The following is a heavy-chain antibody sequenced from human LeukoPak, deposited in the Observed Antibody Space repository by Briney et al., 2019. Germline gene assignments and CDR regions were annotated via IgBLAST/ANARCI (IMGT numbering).Heavy chain of an antibody. J-gene: IGHJ4*02. D-gene: IGHD3-22*01. CDR3: ASGVHDSSGALGD. CDR1: GGTFSRYA. CDR2: IMPIFRTA. Sequence: ASVKVSCKASGGTFSRYAISWVRQAPGQGLEWVGGIMPIFRTANYAQKFQGRVTVTTDESAGIVYMELSSLRSEDTAVYYCASGVHDSSGALGDWGQGTLVTVPS. V-gene: IGHV1-69*05.